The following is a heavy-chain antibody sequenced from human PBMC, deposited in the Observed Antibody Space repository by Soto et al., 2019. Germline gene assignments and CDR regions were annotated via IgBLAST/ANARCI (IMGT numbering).Heavy chain of an antibody. V-gene: IGHV4-39*01. D-gene: IGHD5-12*01. CDR3: ARLTSLRFLDY. CDR1: GCSISTSSYY. Sequence: SETLSLTCNVSGCSISTSSYYWGWIRQTPGKGLEWIGSIYYSGSTYYKPSLKSRVTISVDTSKNQFSLKLSSVTAADTAVYYCARLTSLRFLDYWGQG. CDR2: IYYSGST. J-gene: IGHJ4*02.